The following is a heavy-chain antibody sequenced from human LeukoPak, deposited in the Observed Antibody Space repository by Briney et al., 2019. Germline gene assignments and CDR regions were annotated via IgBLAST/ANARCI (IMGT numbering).Heavy chain of an antibody. V-gene: IGHV3-48*03. CDR2: ISSSGSTI. CDR1: GFTFSSYE. CDR3: ARGESWGITGTNLYNWFDP. D-gene: IGHD1-7*01. J-gene: IGHJ5*02. Sequence: GGSLRLSCAASGFTFSSYEMNWVRQAPGKGLEWVSYISSSGSTIYYADSVKGRFTISRDNAKNSLNLQMNSLRAEDTAVYYCARGESWGITGTNLYNWFDPWGQGTLVTVSS.